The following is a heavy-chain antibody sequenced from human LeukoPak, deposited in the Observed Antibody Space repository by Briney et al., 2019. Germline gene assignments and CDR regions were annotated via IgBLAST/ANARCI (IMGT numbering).Heavy chain of an antibody. CDR2: IYYSGST. CDR1: GGSISSYY. D-gene: IGHD6-6*01. V-gene: IGHV4-59*01. J-gene: IGHJ4*02. CDR3: ARGSSSSGYFDY. Sequence: PSEXLSLTCTVSGGSISSYYWSWIRQPPGKGLEGIGYIYYSGSTNYNPSLKSRVTISVDTSKNQFSLKLSSVTAADTAVYYCARGSSSSGYFDYWGQGTLVTVSS.